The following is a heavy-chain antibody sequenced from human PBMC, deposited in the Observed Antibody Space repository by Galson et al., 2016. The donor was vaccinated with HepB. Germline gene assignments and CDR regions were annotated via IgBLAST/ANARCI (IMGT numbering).Heavy chain of an antibody. CDR1: GYTFTSYD. CDR3: ATAVPGTGYGMDA. V-gene: IGHV1-8*01. CDR2: MNPNSGNT. J-gene: IGHJ6*02. Sequence: SVKVSCKASGYTFTSYDINWVRQATGQGLEWMGWMNPNSGNTDYAQKFQGRVTMTRNTSISTAYMEMSSLRSEDTAVYYCATAVPGTGYGMDAWGQGTMVTVSS. D-gene: IGHD6-19*01.